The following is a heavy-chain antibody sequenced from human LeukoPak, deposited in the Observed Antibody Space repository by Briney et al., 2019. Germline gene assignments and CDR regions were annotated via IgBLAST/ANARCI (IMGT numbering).Heavy chain of an antibody. J-gene: IGHJ4*01. Sequence: GGSLRLSCAASGFTFSTYGIHWVRQAPGKGLEWVAVIWSAGNDKYYGDSVKGRFTISRDSSKNTVYLQLNSLRDEDTAVYFCAKDRDYGDFGIDYGGHGTLVT. CDR3: AKDRDYGDFGIDY. CDR1: GFTFSTYG. D-gene: IGHD4-17*01. CDR2: IWSAGNDK. V-gene: IGHV3-30*02.